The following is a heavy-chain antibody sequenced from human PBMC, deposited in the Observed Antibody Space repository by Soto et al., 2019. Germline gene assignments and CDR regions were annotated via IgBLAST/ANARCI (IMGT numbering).Heavy chain of an antibody. CDR2: IYYSGST. CDR1: GGSISSGGYY. J-gene: IGHJ3*02. CDR3: ARSDIHMVAPPVCAFDI. V-gene: IGHV4-31*03. Sequence: QVQLQESGPGLVKPSQTLSLTCTVSGGSISSGGYYWSWIRQHPGKGLEWIGYIYYSGSTYYNPSLKSRVTISVDTVKNQFSLKLSRVTAADTAVYYCARSDIHMVAPPVCAFDIWGQGTMVTVAA. D-gene: IGHD3-10*01.